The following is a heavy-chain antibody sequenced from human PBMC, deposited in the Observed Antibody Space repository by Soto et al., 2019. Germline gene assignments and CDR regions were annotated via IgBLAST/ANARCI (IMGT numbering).Heavy chain of an antibody. D-gene: IGHD4-17*01. J-gene: IGHJ4*02. Sequence: QLQLQESGPGLVKPSEPLSLTCTVSGGSISSSSYYWGWIRQPPGKGLEWIGSIYYSGSTYYNPSLKSRVTISVDTSKNQFSLKLSSVTAADTAVYYCATFPTTVVLNWGQGTLVTVSA. V-gene: IGHV4-39*01. CDR1: GGSISSSSYY. CDR3: ATFPTTVVLN. CDR2: IYYSGST.